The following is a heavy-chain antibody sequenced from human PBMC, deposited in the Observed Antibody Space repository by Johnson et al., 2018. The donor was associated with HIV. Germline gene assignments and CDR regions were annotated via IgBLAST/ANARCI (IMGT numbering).Heavy chain of an antibody. CDR3: ARTYSQGLDAFDI. Sequence: VQLVESGGGLIQPGGSLRLSCAASGFTVSSNYMSWVRQAPGKGLEWVSVIYSGGSTSYADSVKARFTIARDNSKNTLYLQMNSLRAEDTAVYYCARTYSQGLDAFDIWGQGTMVTVSS. CDR1: GFTVSSNY. D-gene: IGHD6-13*01. V-gene: IGHV3-53*01. J-gene: IGHJ3*02. CDR2: IYSGGST.